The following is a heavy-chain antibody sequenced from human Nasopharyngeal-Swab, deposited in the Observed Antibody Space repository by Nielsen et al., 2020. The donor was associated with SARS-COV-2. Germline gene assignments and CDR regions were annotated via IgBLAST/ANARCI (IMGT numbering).Heavy chain of an antibody. CDR3: ARDRVTGFLGQVYYYYGMDV. CDR2: IYYSGST. Sequence: RQAPGKGLEWIGYIYYSGSTNYNPSLKSRVTISVDTSKNQFPLKLSSVTAADTAVYYCARDRVTGFLGQVYYYYGMDVWGQGTTVTVSS. D-gene: IGHD3-3*01. J-gene: IGHJ6*02. V-gene: IGHV4-59*01.